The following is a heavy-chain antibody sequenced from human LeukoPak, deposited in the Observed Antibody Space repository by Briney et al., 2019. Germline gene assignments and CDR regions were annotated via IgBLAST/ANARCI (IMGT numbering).Heavy chain of an antibody. CDR1: GGTFSSYA. Sequence: ASVKVSCKASGGTFSSYAISWVRQAPGQGLEWMGGIIPIFGTANYAQKFQGRVTMTEDTSTDTAYMELSSLRSEDTAVYYCATWPPAPGVVISYWGQGTLVTVSS. D-gene: IGHD3-3*01. J-gene: IGHJ4*02. CDR3: ATWPPAPGVVISY. CDR2: IIPIFGTA. V-gene: IGHV1-69*06.